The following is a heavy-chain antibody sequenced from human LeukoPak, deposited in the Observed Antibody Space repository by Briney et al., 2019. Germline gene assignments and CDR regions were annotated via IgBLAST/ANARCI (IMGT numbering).Heavy chain of an antibody. V-gene: IGHV1-8*01. CDR2: MSPNSGNT. J-gene: IGHJ6*03. D-gene: IGHD2-2*01. CDR3: ARGGSCSSASCYEDYYYYMDV. CDR1: GYTFTNYD. Sequence: ASVTVSCKASGYTFTNYDINWVRQAPGQGLEWMGWMSPNSGNTGYAQKFQGRVTMTKNTSISTAYMELSSLRSEDTAVYYCARGGSCSSASCYEDYYYYMDVWGKGTTVTVSS.